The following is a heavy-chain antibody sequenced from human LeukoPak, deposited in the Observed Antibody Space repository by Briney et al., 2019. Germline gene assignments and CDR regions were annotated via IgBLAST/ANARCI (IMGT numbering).Heavy chain of an antibody. D-gene: IGHD3-22*01. V-gene: IGHV5-51*01. CDR1: GYSLTSYW. J-gene: IGHJ4*02. CDR3: ARHGPDYYDSSGYYWAHYFDY. CDR2: IYPGDSDT. Sequence: GESLKISCKGSGYSLTSYWIGWVRQMPGKGLEWMGIIYPGDSDTRYSPSFQGQVTISADKSISTAYLQWSSLKASDTAMYYCARHGPDYYDSSGYYWAHYFDYWGQGALVTVSS.